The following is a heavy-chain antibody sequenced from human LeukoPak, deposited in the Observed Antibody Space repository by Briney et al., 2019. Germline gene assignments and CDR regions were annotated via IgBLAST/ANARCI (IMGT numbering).Heavy chain of an antibody. CDR2: ISPSDSGA. V-gene: IGHV5-51*01. CDR1: GYTFTNHW. J-gene: IGHJ4*02. D-gene: IGHD2-2*01. Sequence: GESLKISCKGSGYTFTNHWIGWVRQMPGQGLEWMGIISPSDSGASYSPSFQGQVTISVDKSIYTAYLQWSSLKASDTAMYYCARRGCSATSCSPYYFDYWGQGTLVTVSS. CDR3: ARRGCSATSCSPYYFDY.